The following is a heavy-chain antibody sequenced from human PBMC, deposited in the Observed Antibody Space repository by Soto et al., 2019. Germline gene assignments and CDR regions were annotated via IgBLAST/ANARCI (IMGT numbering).Heavy chain of an antibody. Sequence: QLQLVQSGAEVKKPGSSVKVSCKASGGTFSSYALSWVRQAPGQGLEWMGGIIPIFGPAKYAQKFQGRVTITADESTSTAYMELSSLKSEDTAVYYCAVADVYDYDSSEYPLDIWGQGTMVTVSS. V-gene: IGHV1-69*01. J-gene: IGHJ3*02. CDR3: AVADVYDYDSSEYPLDI. CDR1: GGTFSSYA. D-gene: IGHD3-22*01. CDR2: IIPIFGPA.